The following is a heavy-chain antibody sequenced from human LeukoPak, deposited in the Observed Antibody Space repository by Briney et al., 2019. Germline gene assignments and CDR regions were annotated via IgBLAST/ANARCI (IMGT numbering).Heavy chain of an antibody. CDR1: GFTFSNAW. V-gene: IGHV3-15*01. D-gene: IGHD4-23*01. J-gene: IGHJ4*02. CDR3: TTCDKVVTPDY. Sequence: GGSLRLSCAASGFTFSNAWMSWVRQAPGKGLEWVGRIKSKTDGGTTDYAAPVKGRFTISRDDSKNTLYLQMNSLKTEDTAVYYWTTCDKVVTPDYWGQGTLVTVSS. CDR2: IKSKTDGGTT.